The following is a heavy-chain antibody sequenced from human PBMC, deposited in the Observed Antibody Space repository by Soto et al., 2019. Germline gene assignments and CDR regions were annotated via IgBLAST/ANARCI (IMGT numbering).Heavy chain of an antibody. J-gene: IGHJ4*02. CDR2: IWYDGSNK. D-gene: IGHD6-19*01. CDR1: GFNFSSYG. V-gene: IGHV3-33*01. CDR3: ARDRYSSGWYDFDY. Sequence: QVQLVESGGGVVKPGRSLRLSCAASGFNFSSYGMHWVRQAPGKGLEWVAVIWYDGSNKYYADSVKGRFTISRDNSKNTLYLQMNSLRAEDTAVYYCARDRYSSGWYDFDYWGQGTLVTVSS.